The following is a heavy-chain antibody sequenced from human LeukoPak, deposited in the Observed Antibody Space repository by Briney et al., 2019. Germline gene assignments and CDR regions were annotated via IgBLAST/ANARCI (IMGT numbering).Heavy chain of an antibody. Sequence: GGSLRLSCAVSGFTFSSYSMNWVRQAPGKGLEWVSYISSSSTIYYADSVKGRFTISRDNAKNSLYLQMNSLRAEDTAVYYCVRTSIVTYYYDIPSWGQGTMVTVSS. D-gene: IGHD3-22*01. V-gene: IGHV3-48*01. CDR3: VRTSIVTYYYDIPS. CDR1: GFTFSSYS. CDR2: ISSSSTI. J-gene: IGHJ3*01.